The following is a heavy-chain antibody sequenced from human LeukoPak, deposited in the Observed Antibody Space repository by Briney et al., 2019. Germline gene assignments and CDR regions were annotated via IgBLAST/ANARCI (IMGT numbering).Heavy chain of an antibody. D-gene: IGHD3-10*01. Sequence: PSETLSLTCAVYGGSFSGYYWSWIRQPPGKGLEWIGEINHSGSTNYNPSLKSRVTISVDTSKNQFSLKLSSVTAADTAVYYCARGEYGSGSYHYFDYWGQGTLVTASS. CDR3: ARGEYGSGSYHYFDY. J-gene: IGHJ4*02. V-gene: IGHV4-34*01. CDR1: GGSFSGYY. CDR2: INHSGST.